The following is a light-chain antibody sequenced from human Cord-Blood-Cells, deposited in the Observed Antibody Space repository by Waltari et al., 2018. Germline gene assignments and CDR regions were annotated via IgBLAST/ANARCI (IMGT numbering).Light chain of an antibody. J-gene: IGLJ3*02. CDR1: SSNIGHNA. CDR3: AAWDDSLNGWV. V-gene: IGLV1-36*01. Sequence: QSVLTQPPSVSEAPRQRVTISCSGSSSNIGHNAVNWYQQLPGKAPKLLIYYDELLPSGVSDRFSGSKSGTSAALAISGLQSEDEADYYCAAWDDSLNGWVFGGGTKLTVL. CDR2: YDE.